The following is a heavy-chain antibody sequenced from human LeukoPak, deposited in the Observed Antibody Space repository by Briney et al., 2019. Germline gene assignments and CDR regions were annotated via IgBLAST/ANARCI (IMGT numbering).Heavy chain of an antibody. CDR1: GGSIRSYY. CDR3: ARVGYSSGWYPLDY. Sequence: SDTLSLTCTVSGGSIRSYYWSWIRQPAAKGLEWIGSIYATGSTNYNPSLKSRVTMSVDTSKNQFSLNLNSVTAADTAVYYCARVGYSSGWYPLDYWGQGTLVTVSS. V-gene: IGHV4-4*07. D-gene: IGHD6-19*01. CDR2: IYATGST. J-gene: IGHJ4*02.